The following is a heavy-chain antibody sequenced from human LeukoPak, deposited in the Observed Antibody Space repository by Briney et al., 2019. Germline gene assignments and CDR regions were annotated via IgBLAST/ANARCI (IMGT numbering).Heavy chain of an antibody. V-gene: IGHV1-18*01. CDR2: IGTYNGNT. D-gene: IGHD6-19*01. J-gene: IGHJ4*02. Sequence: ASVKVSCKASGYTFRNYGITWVRQAPGQGLEWMGWIGTYNGNTDYAQKFQGRVTMTADTSTTTAHMELGSLRSDDTAVYYCARGRLKRVPFTKVAGALDYWGQGTRVTVSS. CDR1: GYTFRNYG. CDR3: ARGRLKRVPFTKVAGALDY.